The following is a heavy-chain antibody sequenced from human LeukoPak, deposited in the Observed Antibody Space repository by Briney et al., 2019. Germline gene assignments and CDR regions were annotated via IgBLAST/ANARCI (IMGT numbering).Heavy chain of an antibody. CDR1: GGSISSYY. CDR2: TYYSGST. D-gene: IGHD2-15*01. Sequence: SETLSLTCTVSGGSISSYYWSWIRQPPGKGLEWIGYTYYSGSTNYNPSLKSRVTISVDTSKNQFSLKLSSVTAADTAVYYCATTSYCSGGSCYEPKKAHWYFDLWGRGTLVTVSS. CDR3: ATTSYCSGGSCYEPKKAHWYFDL. J-gene: IGHJ2*01. V-gene: IGHV4-59*01.